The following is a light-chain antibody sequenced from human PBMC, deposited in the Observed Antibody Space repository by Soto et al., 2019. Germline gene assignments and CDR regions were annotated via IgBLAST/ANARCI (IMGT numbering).Light chain of an antibody. V-gene: IGKV1-39*01. CDR2: AAS. Sequence: IHRTQSPSSLSASVGDRVTITSRASQSISSYLNLYQQKPGKAPKLLIYAASSLQSGVPSRFSGSGSGTDSTLTISSLQPEDFATYYCQQSYSTPITFGQGTRLEI. CDR1: QSISSY. CDR3: QQSYSTPIT. J-gene: IGKJ5*01.